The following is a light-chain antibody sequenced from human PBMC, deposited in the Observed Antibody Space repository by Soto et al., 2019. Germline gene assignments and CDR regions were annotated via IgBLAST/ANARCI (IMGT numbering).Light chain of an antibody. CDR1: SSDVGGYNY. CDR3: SSYTRSSTLVV. CDR2: DVS. J-gene: IGLJ2*01. Sequence: QSALTQPASVSGSPGQSITISCTGTSSDVGGYNYVSWYQQHPGKAPKLMIYDVSNRPSGVSNRFSGSKSGNTASLTISGLQAEDEADYYCSSYTRSSTLVVFGVGTKLTVL. V-gene: IGLV2-14*01.